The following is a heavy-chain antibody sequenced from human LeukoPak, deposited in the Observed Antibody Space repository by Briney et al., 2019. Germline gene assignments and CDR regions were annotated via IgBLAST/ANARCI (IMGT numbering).Heavy chain of an antibody. V-gene: IGHV3-23*01. J-gene: IGHJ4*02. Sequence: PSETLSLTCAVYGGSFSGYYWSWVRQAPGKGLEWVSAISGSGGSTYYADSVKGRFTISRDNSKNTLYLQMNSLRAEDTAVYYCANQAGIIDYWGQGTLVTVSS. D-gene: IGHD6-19*01. CDR1: GGSFSGYY. CDR3: ANQAGIIDY. CDR2: ISGSGGST.